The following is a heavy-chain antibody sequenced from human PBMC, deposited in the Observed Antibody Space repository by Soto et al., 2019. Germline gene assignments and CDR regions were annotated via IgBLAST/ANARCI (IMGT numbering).Heavy chain of an antibody. V-gene: IGHV3-23*01. CDR2: ISGSGGST. Sequence: EVQLLESGGGLVQPGGSLRLSCAASGFTFSSYAMSWVRQAPGKGLEWVSAISGSGGSTYYADSVKGRFTISRDNSKNTLYLQMNSLRAEDTAVYYCAKGGGGYSGYEGHYYYGMDVWGQGTTVTVSS. J-gene: IGHJ6*02. CDR1: GFTFSSYA. D-gene: IGHD5-12*01. CDR3: AKGGGGYSGYEGHYYYGMDV.